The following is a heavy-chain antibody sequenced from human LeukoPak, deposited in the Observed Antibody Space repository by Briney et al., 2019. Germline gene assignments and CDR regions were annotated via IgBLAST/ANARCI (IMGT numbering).Heavy chain of an antibody. CDR3: AKDLPGFFDY. CDR2: IYSDGST. CDR1: GFIVSNNY. J-gene: IGHJ4*02. Sequence: PGGSLRLSCAASGFIVSNNYMSWVRQAPGKGLEWVSVIYSDGSTYYADSVKGRFTISRDNSKNTLYLQMNSLRAEDTAVYSCAKDLPGFFDYWGQGTLVTVFS. V-gene: IGHV3-53*01.